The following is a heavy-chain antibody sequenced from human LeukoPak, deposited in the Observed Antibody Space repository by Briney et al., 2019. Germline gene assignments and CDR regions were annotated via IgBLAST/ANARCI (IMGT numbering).Heavy chain of an antibody. J-gene: IGHJ3*02. CDR1: GYTLTELS. CDR3: ATVISSSFVDWGAFDI. CDR2: FDPEDGET. Sequence: ASVKVSCKVSGYTLTELSMHWVRQAPGKGLEWMGGFDPEDGETVYAQKFQGRVTMTEDTSTDTAYMELSSLRSEDTAVYYCATVISSSFVDWGAFDIWGQGTMVTVSS. D-gene: IGHD6-13*01. V-gene: IGHV1-24*01.